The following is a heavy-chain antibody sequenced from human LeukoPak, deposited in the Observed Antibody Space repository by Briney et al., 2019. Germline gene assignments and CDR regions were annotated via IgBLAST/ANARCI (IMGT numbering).Heavy chain of an antibody. CDR1: GYTFTGYY. Sequence: ASVKVSCKASGYTFTGYYMHWVRQAPGQGLEWMGWISAYNGNTNYAQKLQGRVTMTTDTSTSTAYMELSRLRSDDTAVYYCARASFGSGSLQFDYWGQGTLVTVSS. J-gene: IGHJ4*02. CDR3: ARASFGSGSLQFDY. CDR2: ISAYNGNT. V-gene: IGHV1-18*04. D-gene: IGHD3-10*01.